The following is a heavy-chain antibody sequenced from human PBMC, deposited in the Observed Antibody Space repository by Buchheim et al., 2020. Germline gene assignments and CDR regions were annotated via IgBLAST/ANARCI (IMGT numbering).Heavy chain of an antibody. J-gene: IGHJ4*02. CDR2: IYYSGST. CDR1: GGSIRSGDYY. Sequence: QVQLQESGPGLVKPSQTLSLTCPVSGGSIRSGDYYWCWIRQPPGKGLEWIGYIYYSGSTYYNPSLKSRVTISVDTSKNQFSLKLSSVTAADTAVYYCARVATTMIVVVPYFDYWGQGTL. CDR3: ARVATTMIVVVPYFDY. V-gene: IGHV4-30-4*01. D-gene: IGHD3-22*01.